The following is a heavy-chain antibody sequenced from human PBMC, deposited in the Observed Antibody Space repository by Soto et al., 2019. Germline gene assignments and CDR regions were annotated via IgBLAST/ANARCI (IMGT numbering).Heavy chain of an antibody. CDR3: ARDKCETGEDAFDI. D-gene: IGHD1-1*01. V-gene: IGHV1-69*13. CDR2: IIPIFGTA. Sequence: SVKVSCKASGGTFRSYAISWVRQAPGQGLEWMGGIIPIFGTANYAQKFQGRVTITADESTSTAYMELSSLRSEDTAVYYCARDKCETGEDAFDIWGQGTIVTVSS. CDR1: GGTFRSYA. J-gene: IGHJ3*02.